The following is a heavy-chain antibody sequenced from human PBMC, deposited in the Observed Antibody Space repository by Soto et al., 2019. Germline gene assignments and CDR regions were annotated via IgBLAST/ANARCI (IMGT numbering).Heavy chain of an antibody. CDR1: GGSISSYY. D-gene: IGHD3-10*01. V-gene: IGHV4-59*01. CDR2: IYYSGST. CDR3: ARSMVRGVIGY. J-gene: IGHJ4*02. Sequence: PSETLSLTCTVSGGSISSYYWSWIRQPPGEGLEWIGYIYYSGSTNYNPSLKSRVTISVDTSKNQFSLKLSSVTAADTAVYYCARSMVRGVIGYWGQGTLVTVSS.